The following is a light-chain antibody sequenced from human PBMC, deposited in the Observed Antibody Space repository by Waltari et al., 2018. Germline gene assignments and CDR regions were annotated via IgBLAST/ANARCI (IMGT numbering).Light chain of an antibody. Sequence: DIQLTQSPSFLSASVGDRVTITCRYSQDITSFLAWYQQKPGKAPKLLIFAASTLQGGVPSRFSGSGSGTEFTLTISSLLPEDFATYYCQQLKNSPLTFGGGTKVEIK. J-gene: IGKJ4*01. CDR3: QQLKNSPLT. V-gene: IGKV1-9*01. CDR1: QDITSF. CDR2: AAS.